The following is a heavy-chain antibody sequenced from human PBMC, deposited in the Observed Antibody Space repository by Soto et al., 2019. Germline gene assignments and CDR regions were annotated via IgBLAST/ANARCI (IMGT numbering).Heavy chain of an antibody. CDR1: GGTVSSYA. CDR3: ARDQGYFRGYNWNRDAFDI. V-gene: IGHV1-69*13. Sequence: ASVKVSCKASGGTVSSYAISWVRQAPGQGLEWMGGIIPIFGTANYAQKFQGGVTITADESTSTAYMELSSLRSEDTAVYYCARDQGYFRGYNWNRDAFDIWGKGTMVTVSS. D-gene: IGHD1-20*01. CDR2: IIPIFGTA. J-gene: IGHJ3*02.